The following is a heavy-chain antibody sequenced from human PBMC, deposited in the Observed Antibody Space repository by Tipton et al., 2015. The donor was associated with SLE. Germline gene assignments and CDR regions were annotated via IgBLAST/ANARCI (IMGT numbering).Heavy chain of an antibody. V-gene: IGHV4-4*07. CDR1: GGSISNYY. CDR2: IYTSGST. CDR3: ARDHPVAGPFDY. J-gene: IGHJ4*02. D-gene: IGHD6-19*01. Sequence: TLSLTCTVSGGSISNYYWRWIRQPAGKGLEWIGRIYTSGSTNYNPPLKRRVTMSVDTSKNQFSLKLSSVTAADTAVYYCARDHPVAGPFDYWGQGTLVTVSS.